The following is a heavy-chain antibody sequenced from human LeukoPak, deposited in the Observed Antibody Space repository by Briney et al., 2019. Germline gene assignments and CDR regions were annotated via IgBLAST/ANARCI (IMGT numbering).Heavy chain of an antibody. V-gene: IGHV1-18*01. D-gene: IGHD3-22*01. CDR3: ARELGYYDSSAYYPDY. CDR2: ISAYNGNT. J-gene: IGHJ4*02. Sequence: ASVKVSCKASGYTFTSYGISWVRQAPGQGLEWMGWISAYNGNTNYAQKLQGRVTMTTGTSTSTAYMELRSLRSDDTAVYYCARELGYYDSSAYYPDYWGQGTLVTISS. CDR1: GYTFTSYG.